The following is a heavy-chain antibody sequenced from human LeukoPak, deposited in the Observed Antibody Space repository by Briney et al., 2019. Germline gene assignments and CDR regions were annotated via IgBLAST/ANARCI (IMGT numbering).Heavy chain of an antibody. CDR3: ANIDTAMVSTLDY. J-gene: IGHJ4*02. CDR1: GFTFSSYG. CDR2: ISYDGSNK. Sequence: GGSLRLSCAASGFTFSSYGMHWVRQAPGKGLEWVAVISYDGSNKYYADSVKGRFTISRDNSKNTLYLQMNSLRAEDTAVYYCANIDTAMVSTLDYWGQGTLVTVSS. D-gene: IGHD5-18*01. V-gene: IGHV3-30*19.